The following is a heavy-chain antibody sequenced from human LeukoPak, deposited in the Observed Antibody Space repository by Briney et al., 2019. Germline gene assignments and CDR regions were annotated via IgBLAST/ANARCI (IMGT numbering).Heavy chain of an antibody. CDR3: ARGCWLGSKRQYYYDSSGYYFNY. V-gene: IGHV4-4*07. J-gene: IGHJ4*02. D-gene: IGHD3-22*01. CDR2: IYTSTSGST. CDR1: GGSISSYY. Sequence: SETLSLTCTVSGGSISSYYWSWIRQPAGKGLEWIGRIYTSTSGSTNYNPSLKSRVTMSVDTSKNQLSLKLNSVTAADTAVYYCARGCWLGSKRQYYYDSSGYYFNYWGQGTLVTVSS.